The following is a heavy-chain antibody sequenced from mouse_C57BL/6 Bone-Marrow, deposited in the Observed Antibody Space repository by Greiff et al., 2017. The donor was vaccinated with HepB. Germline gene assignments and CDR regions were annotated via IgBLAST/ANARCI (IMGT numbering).Heavy chain of an antibody. Sequence: QVQLKQPGAELVKPGASVKMSCKASGYTFTSYWITWVKQRPGQGLEWIGDIYPGSGSTNYNEKFKSKATLTVDTSSSTAYMQLSSLTSEDSAVYYCAREATTVVRGFAYWGQGTLVTVSA. CDR3: AREATTVVRGFAY. J-gene: IGHJ3*01. CDR1: GYTFTSYW. CDR2: IYPGSGST. V-gene: IGHV1-55*01. D-gene: IGHD1-1*01.